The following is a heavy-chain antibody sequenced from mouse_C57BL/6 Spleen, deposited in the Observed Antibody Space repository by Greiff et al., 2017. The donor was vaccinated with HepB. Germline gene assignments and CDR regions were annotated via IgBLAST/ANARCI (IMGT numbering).Heavy chain of an antibody. CDR3: ARKRDYDGAWFAY. D-gene: IGHD2-4*01. CDR2: INPNNGGT. V-gene: IGHV1-22*01. CDR1: GYTFTDYN. J-gene: IGHJ3*01. Sequence: EVQLQQSGPELVKPGASVKMSCKASGYTFTDYNMHWVKQSHGKSLEWIGYINPNNGGTSYNQKFKGKATLTVNKSSSTAYMELRSLTSEDSAVYYCARKRDYDGAWFAYWGQGTLVTVSA.